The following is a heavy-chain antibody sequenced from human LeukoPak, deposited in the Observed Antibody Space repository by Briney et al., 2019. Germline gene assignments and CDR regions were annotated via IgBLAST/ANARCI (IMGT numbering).Heavy chain of an antibody. V-gene: IGHV1-8*01. D-gene: IGHD3-22*01. CDR1: GYTFTSYD. CDR3: ARGGYDDRSGYFAFDI. Sequence: GASVKVSCKASGYTFTSYDINWVRQATGQGLEWLGWMNPNSGNTGYAQKFQGRVTMTRNTSISTAYMDLSSLRSEDTAVYYCARGGYDDRSGYFAFDIWGQGTMVTVSS. J-gene: IGHJ3*02. CDR2: MNPNSGNT.